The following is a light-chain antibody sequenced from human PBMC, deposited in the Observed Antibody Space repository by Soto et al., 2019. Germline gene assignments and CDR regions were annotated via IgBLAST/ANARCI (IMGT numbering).Light chain of an antibody. V-gene: IGLV6-57*02. CDR2: END. CDR1: SGSIASHY. Sequence: NSMLTQPHSVSESPGKTVTISCTGSSGSIASHYVQSYQQRPGSAPTNVIYENDQRPSGVPCRFSASIDSSSNSASLTISGLKTEEEADYYCQSYDSSNQVFGGGTQLTVL. CDR3: QSYDSSNQV. J-gene: IGLJ3*02.